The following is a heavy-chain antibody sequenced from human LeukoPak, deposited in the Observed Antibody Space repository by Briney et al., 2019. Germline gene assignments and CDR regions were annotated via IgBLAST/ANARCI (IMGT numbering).Heavy chain of an antibody. D-gene: IGHD6-13*01. CDR2: IRNDESNK. CDR1: GFSFSRYG. V-gene: IGHV3-30*02. Sequence: GGSLRLSCAASGFSFSRYGMHWVRQAPGKGLEWVAFIRNDESNKYYADSVKGRFTISRDNSKNMLFMQMNSLRAEDTAVYYCARDPRVRIAAAGPRVDYWGQGTLVTVSS. CDR3: ARDPRVRIAAAGPRVDY. J-gene: IGHJ4*02.